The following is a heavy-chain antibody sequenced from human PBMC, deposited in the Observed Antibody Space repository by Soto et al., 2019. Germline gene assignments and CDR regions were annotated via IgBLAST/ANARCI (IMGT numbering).Heavy chain of an antibody. D-gene: IGHD1-26*01. CDR3: ARDLSGSYPRMDWFDP. CDR2: INPSGGST. CDR1: GYTFTSYY. J-gene: IGHJ5*02. V-gene: IGHV1-46*01. Sequence: ASVKVSCKASGYTFTSYYMHWVRQAPGQGLEWMGIINPSGGSTSYAQKFQGRVTMTRDTSTSTVYMELSSLRSEDTAVYYCARDLSGSYPRMDWFDPWGQGTLVTVSS.